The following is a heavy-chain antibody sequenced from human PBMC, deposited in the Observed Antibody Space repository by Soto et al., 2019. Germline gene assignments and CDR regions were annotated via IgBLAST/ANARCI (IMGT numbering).Heavy chain of an antibody. Sequence: HPGGSLRLSCVASGFTFASSAMTWVRQAPGKGLEWVSGIIASGGSTYYADSVTGRFTISRDNSKNTVYLQMNSLKAEDTAIYYCAKGHTILDSRGQGTTVTVSS. V-gene: IGHV3-23*01. CDR3: AKGHTILDS. D-gene: IGHD2-15*01. J-gene: IGHJ6*02. CDR2: IIASGGST. CDR1: GFTFASSA.